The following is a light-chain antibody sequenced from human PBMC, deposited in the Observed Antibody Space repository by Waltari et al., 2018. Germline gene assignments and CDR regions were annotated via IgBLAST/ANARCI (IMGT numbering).Light chain of an antibody. V-gene: IGLV2-14*01. CDR1: SSDVGFYNY. CDR3: NSYTGSSSWV. J-gene: IGLJ3*02. CDR2: DVS. Sequence: QSALTQPASVSGSPGQSITISCYGTSSDVGFYNYVSCYQQHPGKAPTLMIYDVSQRPSGVSDRFSGSKSGNTASLTISGLQAEDEADYYCNSYTGSSSWVFGGGTKVTV.